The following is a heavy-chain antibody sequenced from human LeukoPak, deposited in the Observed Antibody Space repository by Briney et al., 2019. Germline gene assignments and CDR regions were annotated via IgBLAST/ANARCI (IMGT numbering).Heavy chain of an antibody. CDR1: GYTFTSYD. CDR2: MNPNSGNT. D-gene: IGHD6-19*01. J-gene: IGHJ6*02. Sequence: ASVKVSCKASGYTFTSYDINWVRQATGQGLEWMGWMNPNSGNTGYAQKFQGRVTMTRNTSISTAYMELSSLRSEDTAVYYCARGTVAVTRSHYYYGRDVWGQGTTVTVSS. V-gene: IGHV1-8*01. CDR3: ARGTVAVTRSHYYYGRDV.